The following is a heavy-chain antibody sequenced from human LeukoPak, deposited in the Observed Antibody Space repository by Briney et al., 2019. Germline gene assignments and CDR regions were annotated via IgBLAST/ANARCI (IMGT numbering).Heavy chain of an antibody. V-gene: IGHV1-2*02. CDR3: ARVGALMVYAPQDAFDI. Sequence: ASVKVSCKASGYTFTGYYMHWVRQAPGQGLEWMGWINPNSGGTNYAQKFQGRVTMTRDTSISTAYMELSRLRSDDTAVYYCARVGALMVYAPQDAFDIWGQGILVTVSS. D-gene: IGHD2-8*01. J-gene: IGHJ3*02. CDR2: INPNSGGT. CDR1: GYTFTGYY.